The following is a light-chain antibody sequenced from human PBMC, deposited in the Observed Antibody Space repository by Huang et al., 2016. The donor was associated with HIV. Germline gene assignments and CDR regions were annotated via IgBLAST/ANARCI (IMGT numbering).Light chain of an antibody. J-gene: IGKJ2*01. CDR2: KAS. Sequence: DIRMTQSPSTLSASIGDRVTITCRASQSLSGWLAWYQQRPGNAPNLLISKASSLQSGVPPRFSGSGSGTDFILTISSLQPDDFATYYCQQLHNSPYTFGQGTKLEIK. CDR3: QQLHNSPYT. CDR1: QSLSGW. V-gene: IGKV1-5*03.